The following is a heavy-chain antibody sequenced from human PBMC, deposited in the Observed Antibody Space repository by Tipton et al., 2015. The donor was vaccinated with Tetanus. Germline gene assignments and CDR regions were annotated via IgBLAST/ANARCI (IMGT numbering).Heavy chain of an antibody. V-gene: IGHV6-1*01. Sequence: GLVKPSQTLSLTCAISGDSVSRDGPTWNWIRQSPSRGLEWLGRTYYRSQWITDYAVSVRGRITINPDTSKNLLSLELRSVTPEDTVVYYCARDPPSCYSCLDSWGQGALITVSS. CDR1: GDSVSRDGPT. J-gene: IGHJ4*02. CDR2: TYYRSQWIT. D-gene: IGHD2/OR15-2a*01. CDR3: ARDPPSCYSCLDS.